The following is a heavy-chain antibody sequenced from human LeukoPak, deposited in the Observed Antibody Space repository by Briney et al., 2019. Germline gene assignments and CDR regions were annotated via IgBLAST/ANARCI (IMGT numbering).Heavy chain of an antibody. J-gene: IGHJ6*02. CDR3: ARIRTVAGTVDDGMDV. D-gene: IGHD6-19*01. V-gene: IGHV1-8*01. Sequence: ASVKVSFKASGYTFTSYDINWVRQATGQGLEWMGWMNPNSGNTGYAQKFQGRVTMTRNTSISTAYMELSSLRSEDTAVYYCARIRTVAGTVDDGMDVWGQGTTVTVSS. CDR2: MNPNSGNT. CDR1: GYTFTSYD.